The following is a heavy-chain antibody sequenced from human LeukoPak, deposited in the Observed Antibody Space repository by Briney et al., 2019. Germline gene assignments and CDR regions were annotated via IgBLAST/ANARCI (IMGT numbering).Heavy chain of an antibody. CDR1: GYTFTGYY. CDR2: INPNSGGT. V-gene: IGHV1-2*02. D-gene: IGHD3-3*01. CDR3: AREAYYDFWSGYQ. Sequence: ASVKVYCKASGYTFTGYYMHWVRQAPGQGLEWMGWINPNSGGTNYAQKFQGRVTMTRDTSISTAYMELSRLRSDDTAVYYCAREAYYDFWSGYQWGQGTLVIVSS. J-gene: IGHJ4*02.